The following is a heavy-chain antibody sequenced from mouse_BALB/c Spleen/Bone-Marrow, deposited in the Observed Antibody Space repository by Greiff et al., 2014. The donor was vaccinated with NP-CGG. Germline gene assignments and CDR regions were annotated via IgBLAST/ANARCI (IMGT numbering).Heavy chain of an antibody. J-gene: IGHJ4*01. Sequence: VQLQQSGPGLVAPSQSLSITCTVSGFSLTSYGVYWARQPPGKGLEWLRVIWAGGSTNYNSALMSRLSISKDNSKSQVFLKMNSLQTDDTAMYYCARVYGSSYDPYYYAMDYWGQGTSVTVSS. CDR2: IWAGGST. V-gene: IGHV2-9*02. CDR1: GFSLTSYG. CDR3: ARVYGSSYDPYYYAMDY. D-gene: IGHD1-1*01.